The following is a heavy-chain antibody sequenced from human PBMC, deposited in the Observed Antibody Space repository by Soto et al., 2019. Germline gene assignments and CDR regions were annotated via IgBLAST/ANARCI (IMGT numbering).Heavy chain of an antibody. CDR1: GGSFKSGSYY. CDR2: ISGSGGGT. CDR3: ARESDH. Sequence: PSETLSLTCTVSGGSFKSGSYYWSWVRQAPGKGLEWVSTISGSGGGTYYADSMKGRFTISRDNSKNTLYLQMYSLRVEDTAVYYCARESDHWGQGTLVTVSS. V-gene: IGHV3-23*01. J-gene: IGHJ4*02.